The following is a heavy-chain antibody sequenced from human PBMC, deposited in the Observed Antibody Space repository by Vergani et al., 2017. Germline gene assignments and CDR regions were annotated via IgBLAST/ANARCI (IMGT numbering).Heavy chain of an antibody. J-gene: IGHJ4*02. V-gene: IGHV1-2*02. Sequence: QVQLVQSGAEVKKPGASVKVFCKASGYTFTDYFMHWVRTAPGQGLEWIGWNNPNSGGTNYAQKFQGRVTMTRDTSISTAYMELSNLGPDDTAVYYCARVGTSSNRDYFDYWGQGTLVTVSS. CDR2: NNPNSGGT. D-gene: IGHD2-2*01. CDR3: ARVGTSSNRDYFDY. CDR1: GYTFTDYF.